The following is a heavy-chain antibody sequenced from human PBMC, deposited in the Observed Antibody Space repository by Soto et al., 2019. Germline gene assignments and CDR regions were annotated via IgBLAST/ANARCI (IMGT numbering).Heavy chain of an antibody. CDR1: GYTFTNYG. J-gene: IGHJ4*02. V-gene: IGHV1-18*04. D-gene: IGHD3-3*01. Sequence: ASVKVSCKASGYTFTNYGIIWLRQAPGQGREWMGWINPYNGNTNYAQKVQGRVTMTTDTSTSTAYMELRSLRSDDTAVYYCARGPRITIFGVALDYWGQGTLVTVSS. CDR3: ARGPRITIFGVALDY. CDR2: INPYNGNT.